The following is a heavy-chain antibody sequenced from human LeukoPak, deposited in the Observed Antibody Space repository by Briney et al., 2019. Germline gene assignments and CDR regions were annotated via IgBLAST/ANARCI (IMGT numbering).Heavy chain of an antibody. V-gene: IGHV1-69*01. J-gene: IGHJ4*02. CDR3: ASFPRLGIPDY. CDR1: GGTFSSYA. D-gene: IGHD7-27*01. Sequence: ASVKVSCKASGGTFSSYAISWVRQAPGQGLEWMGGIIPIFGTANYAQKFQGRVTITADESTSTAYMELSSLRSEDTAVYYCASFPRLGIPDYWGQGILVTVSS. CDR2: IIPIFGTA.